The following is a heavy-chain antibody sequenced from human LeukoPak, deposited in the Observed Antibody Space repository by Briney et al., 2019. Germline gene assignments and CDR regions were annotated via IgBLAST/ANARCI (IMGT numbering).Heavy chain of an antibody. D-gene: IGHD4-17*01. CDR3: ARVFRGAVTSNWFDP. Sequence: SETLSLTCTVSGSSINGYYWTWIRQPPGKGLEWIGYISDSGSTNYNPSLKSRVTMSVDSSNTEFSLRLNSVTAADTAVYYCARVFRGAVTSNWFDPWGQGTLVTVSS. V-gene: IGHV4-59*01. J-gene: IGHJ5*02. CDR1: GSSINGYY. CDR2: ISDSGST.